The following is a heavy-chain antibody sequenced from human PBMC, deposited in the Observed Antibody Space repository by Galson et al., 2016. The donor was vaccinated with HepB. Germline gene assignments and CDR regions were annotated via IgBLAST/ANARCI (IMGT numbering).Heavy chain of an antibody. CDR3: ARVRDGYNSYFYYGMDV. J-gene: IGHJ6*02. CDR2: IIPLYGTA. CDR1: GGTFNSYA. Sequence: SVKVSCKASGGTFNSYAISWVRQAPGQGLEWMGGIIPLYGTANYAQKFQGRVTIIADESTSKAYMELSSLRSEDTAMYYCARVRDGYNSYFYYGMDVWGQGTTVTVSS. V-gene: IGHV1-69*13. D-gene: IGHD5-24*01.